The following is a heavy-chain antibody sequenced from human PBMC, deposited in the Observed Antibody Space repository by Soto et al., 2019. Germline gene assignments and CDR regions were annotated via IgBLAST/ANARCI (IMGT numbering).Heavy chain of an antibody. Sequence: PGGSLRLSCAASGFTFSDHYMDWVRQTPGKGLEWVGRIRDKGNSYTTEYAASVRGRFTISRDDSKNSLYLQMNSLKAEDTAVYYCVRARGRSYSDSHCWGQGTQVTVSS. CDR2: IRDKGNSYTT. D-gene: IGHD1-26*01. CDR1: GFTFSDHY. V-gene: IGHV3-72*01. J-gene: IGHJ4*02. CDR3: VRARGRSYSDSHC.